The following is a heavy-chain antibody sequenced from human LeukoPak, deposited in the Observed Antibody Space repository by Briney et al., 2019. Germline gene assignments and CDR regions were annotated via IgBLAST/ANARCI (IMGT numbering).Heavy chain of an antibody. CDR1: GLTVRSNY. CDR3: ARGKDITMLPH. Sequence: GGSLRLSCAATGLTVRSNYMNLVRQAPGKGLEWVSVIYSGGSTSYADSVKGRFTISRDNSKNTLYLQMNSLRAEDTAVYYCARGKDITMLPHWGQGTLVTVSS. D-gene: IGHD3-10*01. J-gene: IGHJ4*02. V-gene: IGHV3-66*01. CDR2: IYSGGST.